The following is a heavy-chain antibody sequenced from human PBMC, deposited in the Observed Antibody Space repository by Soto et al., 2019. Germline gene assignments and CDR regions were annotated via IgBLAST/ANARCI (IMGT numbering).Heavy chain of an antibody. CDR3: ERGNGVNYDLVTGP. CDR1: GGSFSGYY. V-gene: IGHV4-34*01. D-gene: IGHD3-9*01. Sequence: PSETLSLTCAVYGGSFSGYYWSWIRQPPGKGLEWIGEINHSGSTNYNPSLKSRVTISVDTSKNQFSLNLSSVTAADTAIYFCERGNGVNYDLVTGPWGQGALVTVAS. J-gene: IGHJ4*02. CDR2: INHSGST.